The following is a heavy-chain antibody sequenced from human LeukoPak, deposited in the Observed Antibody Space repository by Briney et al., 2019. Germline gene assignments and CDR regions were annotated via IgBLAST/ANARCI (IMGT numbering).Heavy chain of an antibody. J-gene: IGHJ5*02. CDR2: IYTSGST. CDR1: GGSISSYY. CDR3: AANYYDSSGYQS. D-gene: IGHD3-22*01. V-gene: IGHV4-4*07. Sequence: SETLSLTCTVSGGSISSYYWSWIRQPAAKGLEWIGRIYTSGSTNYNPSLKSRVTMSVDTSKNQFSLKLSSVTAAGTAVYYCAANYYDSSGYQSWGQGTLVTVSS.